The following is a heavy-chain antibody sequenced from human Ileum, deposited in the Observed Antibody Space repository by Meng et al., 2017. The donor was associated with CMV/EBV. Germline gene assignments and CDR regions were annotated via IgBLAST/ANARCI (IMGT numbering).Heavy chain of an antibody. V-gene: IGHV4-4*07. D-gene: IGHD3-3*01. Sequence: QVQLQELGPGLVKPSEPPSPTLTVAVGAFNDYHWTWIRQSAGKGLEWIGRIASSGTTYLNPSLESRISMSVDKAKNQFSLKLISVTAADTALYFCARGIHDFWSGTYFDYWGQGLLVTVSS. CDR1: VGAFNDYH. CDR3: ARGIHDFWSGTYFDY. J-gene: IGHJ4*02. CDR2: IASSGTT.